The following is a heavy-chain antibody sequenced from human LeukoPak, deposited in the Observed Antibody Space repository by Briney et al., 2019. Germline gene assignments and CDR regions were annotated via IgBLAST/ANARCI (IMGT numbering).Heavy chain of an antibody. D-gene: IGHD2-2*01. Sequence: GSSVKVSCKASGGTFISYAISWVRQAPGQGLEWMGRIIPIFGIANYAQKFQGRVTITADKSTSTAYMELSSLRSEDTAVYYCAREPGDFNWFDPWGQGTLVTVSS. CDR2: IIPIFGIA. J-gene: IGHJ5*02. V-gene: IGHV1-69*04. CDR3: AREPGDFNWFDP. CDR1: GGTFISYA.